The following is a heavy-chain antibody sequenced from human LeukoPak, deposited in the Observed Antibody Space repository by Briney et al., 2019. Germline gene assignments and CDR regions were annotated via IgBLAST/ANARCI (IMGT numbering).Heavy chain of an antibody. CDR1: GFTFSSYW. Sequence: GGSLRLSCAASGFTFSSYWMSWFRQAPGKGLEWVANIKQDGSEKYYLDSVKGRFTISRDNAKNSLSLQMNSLRAEDTAVYYCARDGDTSGYSDWGQGTLVTVSS. D-gene: IGHD3-22*01. CDR2: IKQDGSEK. V-gene: IGHV3-7*01. CDR3: ARDGDTSGYSD. J-gene: IGHJ4*02.